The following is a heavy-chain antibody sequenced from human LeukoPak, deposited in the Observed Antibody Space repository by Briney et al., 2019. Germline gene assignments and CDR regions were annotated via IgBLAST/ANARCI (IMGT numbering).Heavy chain of an antibody. D-gene: IGHD6-6*01. CDR2: IYYSGST. Sequence: PSETLSLTCTVSGGSISSYYWSWIRQPPGKGLDWIGYIYYSGSTNYNPSLKSRVTISVDTSKNQFSLKLSSVTAADTAVYYCARDLRPSNAFDIWGQGTMVTVSS. CDR3: ARDLRPSNAFDI. V-gene: IGHV4-59*01. CDR1: GGSISSYY. J-gene: IGHJ3*02.